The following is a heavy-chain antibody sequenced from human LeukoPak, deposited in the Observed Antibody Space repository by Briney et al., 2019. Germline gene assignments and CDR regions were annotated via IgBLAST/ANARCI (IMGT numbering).Heavy chain of an antibody. CDR2: ISSSSSHV. CDR3: ARGCSSTSCYLYKFDY. V-gene: IGHV3-21*04. CDR1: GFTFSSFS. D-gene: IGHD2-2*01. J-gene: IGHJ4*02. Sequence: GGSLRLSCAASGFTFSSFSMNWVRQAPGKGLEWVSTISSSSSHVYYADSVKGRFTISRDNAKNSVYLQMDSLRAEDTAVYYCARGCSSTSCYLYKFDYWGQGTLVTVSS.